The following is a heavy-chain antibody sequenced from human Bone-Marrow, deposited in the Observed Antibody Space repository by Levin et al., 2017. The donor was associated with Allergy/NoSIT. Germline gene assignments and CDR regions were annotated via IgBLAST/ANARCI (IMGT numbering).Heavy chain of an antibody. CDR1: GFTFDDYA. J-gene: IGHJ2*01. D-gene: IGHD2-15*01. V-gene: IGHV3-9*01. CDR2: ISWNSGSI. Sequence: PGGSLRLSCAASGFTFDDYAMHWVRQAPGKGLEWVSGISWNSGSIGYADSVKGRFTISRDNAKNSLYLQMNSLRAEDTALYYCAKVGYCSGGSCSQPDWYFDLWGRGTLVTVSS. CDR3: AKVGYCSGGSCSQPDWYFDL.